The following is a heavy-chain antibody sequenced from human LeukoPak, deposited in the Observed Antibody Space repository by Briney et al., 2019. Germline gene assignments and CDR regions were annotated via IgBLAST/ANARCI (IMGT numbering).Heavy chain of an antibody. V-gene: IGHV3-30*02. CDR1: GFTFSSYG. CDR3: ARGADGVSSNSRGWFDP. J-gene: IGHJ5*02. Sequence: GGSQRLSCAASGFTFSSYGMHWVRQAPGKGLEWVAFIRYDGSNKYYADSVKGRFTISRDNAKNSLYLQMNSLRAEDTAVYYCARGADGVSSNSRGWFDPWGQGTLVTVSS. D-gene: IGHD2-15*01. CDR2: IRYDGSNK.